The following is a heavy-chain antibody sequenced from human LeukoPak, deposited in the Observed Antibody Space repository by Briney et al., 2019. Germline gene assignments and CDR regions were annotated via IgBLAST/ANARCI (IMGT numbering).Heavy chain of an antibody. CDR3: AKTPIWYDSSGYLFDY. CDR2: ISGSGGST. D-gene: IGHD3-22*01. J-gene: IGHJ4*02. V-gene: IGHV3-23*01. Sequence: PGESLRLSCAASGFTFSSYAMSWVRQAPGKGLEWVSAISGSGGSTYYADSVKGRFTISRDNSKNTLYLQMNSLRAEDTAVYYCAKTPIWYDSSGYLFDYWGQGTLVTVSS. CDR1: GFTFSSYA.